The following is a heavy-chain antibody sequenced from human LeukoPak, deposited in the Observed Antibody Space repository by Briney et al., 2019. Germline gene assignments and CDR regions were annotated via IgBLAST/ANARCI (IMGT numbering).Heavy chain of an antibody. CDR1: GFTFSSYS. CDR3: ARGGSGSYFDC. D-gene: IGHD1-26*01. V-gene: IGHV3-21*01. Sequence: GGSLRLSCAASGFTFSSYSMNWVRQAPGKGLEWVSSISSSSSYIYYADSVKGRFTISRDNAKNSLYLQMSSLRAEDTAVYYCARGGSGSYFDCWGQGTLVIVSS. CDR2: ISSSSSYI. J-gene: IGHJ4*02.